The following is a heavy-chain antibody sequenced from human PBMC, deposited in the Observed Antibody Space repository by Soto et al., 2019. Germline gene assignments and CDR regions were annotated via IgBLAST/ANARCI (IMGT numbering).Heavy chain of an antibody. V-gene: IGHV3-21*01. Sequence: GGSLRLSCAASGFTFSSYSMNWGRQAPGKGLEWVSSISSSSSYICYADSVKVRFTISRDNAKNSLYLQMNSLRAEDTAVYYCAREPLRFLEWLQLGFDYWGQGTLVTVSS. CDR2: ISSSSSYI. CDR3: AREPLRFLEWLQLGFDY. D-gene: IGHD3-3*01. CDR1: GFTFSSYS. J-gene: IGHJ4*02.